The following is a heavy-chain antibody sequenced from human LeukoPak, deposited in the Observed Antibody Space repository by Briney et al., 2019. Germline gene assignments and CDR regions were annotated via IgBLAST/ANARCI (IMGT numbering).Heavy chain of an antibody. D-gene: IGHD4-17*01. CDR2: IYSTGSP. CDR3: ARAQGDLRNWFDP. CDR1: GEPFTSGTYY. Sequence: SETLSLTCTVSGEPFTSGTYYWTWLRQPAGKGLEWIGQIYSTGSPKYNPSFKSRVTISVDTSKSQFFLDLHSVTDADTAVYFCARAQGDLRNWFDPWGQGTRVTVSS. J-gene: IGHJ5*02. V-gene: IGHV4-61*09.